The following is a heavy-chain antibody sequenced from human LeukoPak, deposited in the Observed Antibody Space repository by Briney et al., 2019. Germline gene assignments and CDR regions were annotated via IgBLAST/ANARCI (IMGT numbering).Heavy chain of an antibody. CDR3: ANMYGRDSGYYYYYYMDV. CDR2: IYTSGST. D-gene: IGHD4-23*01. CDR1: GGSISSYY. V-gene: IGHV4-4*07. Sequence: PSETLSLTCTVSGGSISSYYWSWIRQPAGKGLEWIGRIYTSGSTNYNPSLKSRVTMSVDTSKNQFSLKLSSVTAADTAVYYCANMYGRDSGYYYYYYMDVWGKGTTVTVSS. J-gene: IGHJ6*03.